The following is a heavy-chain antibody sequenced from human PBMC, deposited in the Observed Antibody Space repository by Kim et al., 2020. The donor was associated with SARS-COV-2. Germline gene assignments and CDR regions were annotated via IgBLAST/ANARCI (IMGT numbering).Heavy chain of an antibody. J-gene: IGHJ4*02. CDR3: ARDSLPQFYDSSGYYPAFDY. V-gene: IGHV3-48*02. Sequence: RFTISRDNAKNSLYLQMNSLRDEDTAVYYCARDSLPQFYDSSGYYPAFDYWGQGTLVTVSS. D-gene: IGHD3-22*01.